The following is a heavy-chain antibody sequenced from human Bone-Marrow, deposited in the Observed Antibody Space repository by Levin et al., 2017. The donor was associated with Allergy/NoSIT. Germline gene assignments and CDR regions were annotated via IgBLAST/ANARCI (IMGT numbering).Heavy chain of an antibody. CDR3: AKRYYYGAGSYPRY. CDR1: GFTFSSYA. D-gene: IGHD3-10*01. Sequence: GGSLRLSCAASGFTFSSYAMSWVRQAPGKGLEWVSAISGSGGHTYYADSVKGRFTISRDNSKNTLYLQMNSLRAEDTAVYYCAKRYYYGAGSYPRYWGQGTLVTVSS. J-gene: IGHJ4*02. CDR2: ISGSGGHT. V-gene: IGHV3-23*01.